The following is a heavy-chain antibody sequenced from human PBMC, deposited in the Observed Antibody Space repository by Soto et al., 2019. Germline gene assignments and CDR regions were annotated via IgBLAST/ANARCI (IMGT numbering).Heavy chain of an antibody. CDR3: ARDAMRFDDAFDI. D-gene: IGHD3-16*01. V-gene: IGHV4-30-4*01. J-gene: IGHJ3*02. CDR1: GGSISSGDYY. Sequence: QVQLQESGPGLVKPSQTLSLTCTVSGGSISSGDYYWSWIRQPPGKGLEWIGYIYYSGSSYYNPSLKSRVTISVDTSKNQFSLKLSSVTAADTAVYYCARDAMRFDDAFDIWGQGTMVTVSS. CDR2: IYYSGSS.